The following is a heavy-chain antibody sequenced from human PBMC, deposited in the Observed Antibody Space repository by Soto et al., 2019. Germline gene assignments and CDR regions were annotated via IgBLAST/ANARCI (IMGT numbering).Heavy chain of an antibody. V-gene: IGHV1-69*02. CDR2: IIPILGIA. Sequence: QVQLVQSGAEVKKPGSSVKVSCKASGGTFSSYTISWVRQAPGQGLEWMGRIIPILGIANYAQKFQGRVTITADKSTSTAYMELSSLRSEDTVVYYCARYYGSGNNWFDPWGQGTLVTVSS. CDR3: ARYYGSGNNWFDP. J-gene: IGHJ5*02. CDR1: GGTFSSYT. D-gene: IGHD3-10*01.